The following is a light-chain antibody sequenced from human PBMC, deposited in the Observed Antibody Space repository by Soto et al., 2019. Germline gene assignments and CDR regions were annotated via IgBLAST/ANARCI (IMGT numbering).Light chain of an antibody. CDR3: CSYTSLSTVV. J-gene: IGLJ2*01. V-gene: IGLV2-14*01. CDR2: AVS. CDR1: SSDVRGYNH. Sequence: QSALTQPASVSGSPGQSITISCTGTSSDVRGYNHVSWYQHSPGKAPKLILFAVSDRPSGVSHRFSGSKSGNTASLTISGLQADDEADYYCCSYTSLSTVVFGGGTKLTVL.